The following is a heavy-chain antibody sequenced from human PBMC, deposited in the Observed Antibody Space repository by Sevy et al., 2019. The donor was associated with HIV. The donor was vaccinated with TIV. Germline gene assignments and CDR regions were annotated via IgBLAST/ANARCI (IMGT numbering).Heavy chain of an antibody. J-gene: IGHJ6*02. Sequence: GGSLRLSCAASGFTFSSYSMNWVRQAPGKGLEWVSYISSSSTIYYADSVKGRFTISRDNAKNSLYLQINSLRDEDTAVYYCARDGSGVVAATEYYYYYYGMDVWGQGTTVTVSS. V-gene: IGHV3-48*02. CDR3: ARDGSGVVAATEYYYYYYGMDV. CDR2: ISSSSTI. CDR1: GFTFSSYS. D-gene: IGHD2-15*01.